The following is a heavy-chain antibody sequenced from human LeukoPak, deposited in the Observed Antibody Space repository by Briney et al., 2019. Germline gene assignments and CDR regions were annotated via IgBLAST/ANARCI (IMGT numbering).Heavy chain of an antibody. Sequence: GGSLRLSCAASGSTFSSYWMTWVRQAPGKGLEWVANIRQDGGVKYYMDSAKGRFTLSRDNAKSSLYLQMNSLRVEDTAMYFCARTVVVVVGASDYFDYWGQGTLVTVSS. CDR1: GSTFSSYW. CDR2: IRQDGGVK. CDR3: ARTVVVVVGASDYFDY. J-gene: IGHJ4*02. V-gene: IGHV3-7*03. D-gene: IGHD2-2*01.